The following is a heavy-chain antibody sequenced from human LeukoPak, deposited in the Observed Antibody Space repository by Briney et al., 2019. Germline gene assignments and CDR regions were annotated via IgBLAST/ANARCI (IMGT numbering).Heavy chain of an antibody. V-gene: IGHV3-74*01. D-gene: IGHD6-6*01. CDR3: ARVKFEYSSSSEDY. CDR1: GFTFSSYW. CDR2: INTDGSST. Sequence: GGSLRLSCAASGFTFSSYWMHWVRQAPGKGLVWVSRINTDGSSTSCADSVKGRFTISRDNAKNTLYLQMNSLRAEDTAVYYCARVKFEYSSSSEDYWGQGTLVTVSS. J-gene: IGHJ4*02.